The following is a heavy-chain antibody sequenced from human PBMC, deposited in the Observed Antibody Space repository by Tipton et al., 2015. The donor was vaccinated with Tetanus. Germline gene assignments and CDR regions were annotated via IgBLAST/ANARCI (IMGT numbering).Heavy chain of an antibody. CDR2: IRSEGYGGTI. J-gene: IGHJ4*02. CDR3: ARVMGISGWSPDY. V-gene: IGHV3-49*03. Sequence: SLRLSCTTSGFTFGDHGMLWFRQAPGKALQWVGLIRSEGYGGTIQYDGSVRGRCTISRDDSNSIAYLQIDGLRTEDTAVYYCARVMGISGWSPDYWGQGTLVTVSS. CDR1: GFTFGDHG. D-gene: IGHD6-19*01.